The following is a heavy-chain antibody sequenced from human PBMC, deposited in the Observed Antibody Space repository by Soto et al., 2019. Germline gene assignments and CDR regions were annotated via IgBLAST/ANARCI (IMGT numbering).Heavy chain of an antibody. Sequence: QVQLQESGPGLVKPSETLSLTCTVSGGSISSYYWSWIRQPPGKGLEWIGYIFYSGSTNYNPSLKRRGTISVETPKNQFPRTLSAVTAADTAVYFCARRWGPTFDFWGQGALVTVSS. CDR2: IFYSGST. CDR3: ARRWGPTFDF. D-gene: IGHD1-26*01. J-gene: IGHJ4*02. V-gene: IGHV4-59*01. CDR1: GGSISSYY.